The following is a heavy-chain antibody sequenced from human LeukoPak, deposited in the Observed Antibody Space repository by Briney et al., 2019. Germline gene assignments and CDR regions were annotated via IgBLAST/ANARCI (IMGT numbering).Heavy chain of an antibody. V-gene: IGHV1-18*01. J-gene: IGHJ4*02. D-gene: IGHD3-16*02. CDR3: ARGAGYDYGWKSYRYSDF. CDR2: ITVDNGNT. Sequence: ASVKVSCKASGYTFTNYGVSWVRQAPGQGLEWMGWITVDNGNTHYAQNFQGRVTMTTDTSTSTVYMDLRSLRSDDTAVYYCARGAGYDYGWKSYRYSDFWGQGTLVTVSS. CDR1: GYTFTNYG.